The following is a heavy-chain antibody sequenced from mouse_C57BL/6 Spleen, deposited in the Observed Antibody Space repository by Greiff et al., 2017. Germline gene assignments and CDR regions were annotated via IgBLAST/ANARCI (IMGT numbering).Heavy chain of an antibody. CDR3: VQEDGSPGFAY. V-gene: IGHV3-6*01. CDR1: GYSITSGYY. D-gene: IGHD3-2*01. CDR2: ISYDGSN. J-gene: IGHJ3*01. Sequence: EVKVEESGPGLVKPSQSLSLTCSVTGYSITSGYYWNWIRQFPGNKLEWMGYISYDGSNNYNPSLKNRISITRDTSKNQFFLKLNSVTTEDTATYYCVQEDGSPGFAYWGQGTLVTVSA.